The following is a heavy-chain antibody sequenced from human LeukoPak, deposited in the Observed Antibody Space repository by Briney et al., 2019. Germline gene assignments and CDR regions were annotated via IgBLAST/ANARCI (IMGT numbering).Heavy chain of an antibody. Sequence: GGSLRLSCAASGFTFSNYAMNWVRQAPGKGLEWVSGISGSDGSTYYADSVKGRFTVSRDNSKNTVYLQMNSLRVEETALYYCAKDRDDFWSGYTGGDAFDFWGQGTMVTVSS. CDR3: AKDRDDFWSGYTGGDAFDF. CDR2: ISGSDGST. D-gene: IGHD3-3*01. J-gene: IGHJ3*01. CDR1: GFTFSNYA. V-gene: IGHV3-23*01.